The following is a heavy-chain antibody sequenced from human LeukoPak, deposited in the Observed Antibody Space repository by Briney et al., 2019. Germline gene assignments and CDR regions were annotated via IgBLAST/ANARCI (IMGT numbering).Heavy chain of an antibody. CDR3: AAYRGAHHKTFDY. V-gene: IGHV3-7*03. CDR2: IKEDESEK. J-gene: IGHJ4*02. Sequence: GGSLRLSCAASGFTLSSSWMSWVRHAPGKGLQWVANIKEDESEKDYVDSVKGRFTISRDNAKNSLDLQMNSLRAEDTAVYYCAAYRGAHHKTFDYWGQGTLVTVSS. CDR1: GFTLSSSW. D-gene: IGHD1-26*01.